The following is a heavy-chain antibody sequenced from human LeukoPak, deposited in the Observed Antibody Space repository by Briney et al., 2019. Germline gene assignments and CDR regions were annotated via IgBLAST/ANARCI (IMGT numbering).Heavy chain of an antibody. CDR2: IYSGGST. V-gene: IGHV3-66*01. D-gene: IGHD3-22*01. J-gene: IGHJ4*02. CDR3: ARLYYYDSSGILDDY. Sequence: GGSLRLSCAASGFTVSSNYMSWVRQAPGKGLEWVSVIYSGGSTYYADSVKGRFTISRDNSKNTLYLQMNSLRAEDTAVYYCARLYYYDSSGILDDYWGQGTLVTVSS. CDR1: GFTVSSNY.